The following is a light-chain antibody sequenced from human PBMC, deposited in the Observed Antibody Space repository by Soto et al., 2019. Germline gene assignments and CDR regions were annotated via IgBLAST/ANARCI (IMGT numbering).Light chain of an antibody. CDR3: QQYGSSPVT. V-gene: IGKV3-20*01. J-gene: IGKJ1*01. CDR1: QSVSSSY. CDR2: GAS. Sequence: EIVLTQSPGTLSLSPGERATLSCRASQSVSSSYLAWYQQKPGQAPRLLIYGASSRATGIPDRFSGSGSGPDFPLTISRLEPEDVAVYYCQQYGSSPVTFGQGTKVEI.